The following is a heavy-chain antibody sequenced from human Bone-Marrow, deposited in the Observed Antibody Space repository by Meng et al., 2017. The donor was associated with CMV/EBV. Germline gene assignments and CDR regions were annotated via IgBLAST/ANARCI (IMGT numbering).Heavy chain of an antibody. CDR3: ARGGGIVPAAIQDYHYYYGMDV. D-gene: IGHD2-2*02. CDR2: INHSGST. Sequence: SETLSLTCAVYGGSFSGYYWSWIRQPPGKGLEWIGEINHSGSTNYNPSLKSRVTISVDTSKNQFSLKLSSVTAADTAVYYCARGGGIVPAAIQDYHYYYGMDVWGQGTTVTVSS. J-gene: IGHJ6*02. V-gene: IGHV4-34*01. CDR1: GGSFSGYY.